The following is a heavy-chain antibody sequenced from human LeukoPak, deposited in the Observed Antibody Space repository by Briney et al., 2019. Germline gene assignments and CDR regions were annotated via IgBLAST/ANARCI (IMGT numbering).Heavy chain of an antibody. V-gene: IGHV4-59*01. J-gene: IGHJ3*02. CDR1: GGPLSSYY. D-gene: IGHD3-10*01. Sequence: SETLSLTCTVSGGPLSSYYWGWIRQAPGKGLEWIGYIYYSGSTKYNPSLSSRLTISVDTSNNQFSLELRSVTAADTAVYYCARDTHEYGSGSYYDDTFDSWGQGTLVTVSS. CDR3: ARDTHEYGSGSYYDDTFDS. CDR2: IYYSGST.